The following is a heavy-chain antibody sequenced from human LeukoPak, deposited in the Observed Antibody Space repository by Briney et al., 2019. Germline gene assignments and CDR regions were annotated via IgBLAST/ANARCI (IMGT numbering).Heavy chain of an antibody. CDR1: GYTFTGYY. D-gene: IGHD3-3*01. Sequence: ASVKVSCKASGYTFTGYYMHWVRQAPGQGLEWMGWINPNSGGTNYAQKFQGRVTMTRDMSTSTVYMKLSSLRSEDTAVYYCARDLLGDFWSGYCAYWGQGTLVTVSS. J-gene: IGHJ4*02. V-gene: IGHV1-2*02. CDR2: INPNSGGT. CDR3: ARDLLGDFWSGYCAY.